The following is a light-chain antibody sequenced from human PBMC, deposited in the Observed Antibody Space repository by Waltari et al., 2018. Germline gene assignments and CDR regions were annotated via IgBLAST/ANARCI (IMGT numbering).Light chain of an antibody. CDR1: PLRQPH. Sequence: SDALTQPPSVSVPPGQTPRITCSGTPLRQPHVSWYQQRPGQAPMLVMYKDIERPSGISERFSGSSSGTTVTLIINAVQAEDEAEYYCQSADYSDTFVLFGGGTRLTVL. J-gene: IGLJ2*01. V-gene: IGLV3-25*03. CDR3: QSADYSDTFVL. CDR2: KDI.